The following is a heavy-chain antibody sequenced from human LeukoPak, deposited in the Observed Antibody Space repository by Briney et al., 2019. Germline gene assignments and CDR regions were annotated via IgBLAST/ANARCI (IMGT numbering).Heavy chain of an antibody. CDR2: ISSSGSTI. CDR1: GFTFSSYE. D-gene: IGHD3-9*01. Sequence: PGGSLRLSCAASGFTFSSYEMNWLRQAPGKGLEWVSYISSSGSTIYYADSVKGRFTISRDNAKNSLYLQMNSLRAEDTAVYYCARYHIHFGYFPYFDYWGQGTLVTVSS. CDR3: ARYHIHFGYFPYFDY. V-gene: IGHV3-48*03. J-gene: IGHJ4*02.